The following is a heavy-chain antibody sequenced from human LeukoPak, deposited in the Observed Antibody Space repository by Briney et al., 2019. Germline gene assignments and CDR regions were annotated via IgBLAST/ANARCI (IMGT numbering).Heavy chain of an antibody. CDR1: GFTFSSYW. J-gene: IGHJ4*02. D-gene: IGHD3-10*01. Sequence: PGGSLRLSCAASGFTFSSYWMSWVRQAPGKGLEWVANIKQDGSEKYYVDSVKGRFTISRDNTKNSLYLQMNSLRAEDTAVYYCARGPSGLRFGELLIDYWGQGTLVTVSS. CDR3: ARGPSGLRFGELLIDY. V-gene: IGHV3-7*04. CDR2: IKQDGSEK.